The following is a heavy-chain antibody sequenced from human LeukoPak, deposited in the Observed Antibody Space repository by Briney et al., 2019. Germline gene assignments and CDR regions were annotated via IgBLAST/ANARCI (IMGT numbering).Heavy chain of an antibody. D-gene: IGHD3-10*01. J-gene: IGHJ4*02. CDR1: GFTLSSYA. Sequence: GGSLRLSCAASGFTLSSYAMTWVRQAPGKGLEWVSAISGSGGSTYYTDSVKGRFTISRDNSKNTLYLQMNSLRAEDTAVYYCAKGSITMVRGVTLPLGYWVQGTLVTVSS. CDR2: ISGSGGST. V-gene: IGHV3-23*01. CDR3: AKGSITMVRGVTLPLGY.